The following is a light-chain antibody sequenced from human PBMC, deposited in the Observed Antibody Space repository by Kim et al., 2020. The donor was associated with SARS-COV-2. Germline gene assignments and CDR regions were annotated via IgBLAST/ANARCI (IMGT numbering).Light chain of an antibody. CDR2: DTG. Sequence: PGVKVTLTCDPEPGPVTSGHFPYWFQQKPGQAPRTLIYDTGNRHSWTPARFSGSLLGGKAALTLSAAQPEDEADYYCLLSYSDSRVFGGGTQLTVL. J-gene: IGLJ2*01. CDR3: LLSYSDSRV. CDR1: PGPVTSGHF. V-gene: IGLV7-46*01.